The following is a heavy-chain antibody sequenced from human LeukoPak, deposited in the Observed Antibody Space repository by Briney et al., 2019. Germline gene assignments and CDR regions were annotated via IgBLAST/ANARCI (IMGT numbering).Heavy chain of an antibody. V-gene: IGHV3-53*01. CDR2: IYSGGGT. CDR3: ATGVGATLDAFDI. CDR1: GFTVSSNY. J-gene: IGHJ3*02. D-gene: IGHD1-26*01. Sequence: GGSLRLSCAASGFTVSSNYMSWVRQAPGKGLEWVSVIYSGGGTYSADSVKGRFTISRDNSKNTLYLQMNSLRAEDTAVYYCATGVGATLDAFDIWGQGTMVTVSS.